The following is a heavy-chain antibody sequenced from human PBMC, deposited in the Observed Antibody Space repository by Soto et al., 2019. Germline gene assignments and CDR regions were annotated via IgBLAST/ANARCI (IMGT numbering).Heavy chain of an antibody. D-gene: IGHD3-10*01. J-gene: IGHJ5*02. CDR2: IYYSGST. Sequence: PSETLSLTCTVSGGSISSGGYYWSWIRQHPGKGLEWIGYIYYSGSTYYNPSLKSRVTISVDTSKNQFSLKLSSVTAADTAVYYCARVCYYGSGSYNCFDPWGQGTLVTVSS. CDR3: ARVCYYGSGSYNCFDP. V-gene: IGHV4-31*03. CDR1: GGSISSGGYY.